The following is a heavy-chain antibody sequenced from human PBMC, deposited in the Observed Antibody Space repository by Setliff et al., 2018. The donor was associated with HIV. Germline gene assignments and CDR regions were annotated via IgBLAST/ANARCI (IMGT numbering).Heavy chain of an antibody. CDR2: IHPNSGGT. CDR1: GYTFTAFY. Sequence: ASVKVSCKTSGYTFTAFYIHWVRQAPGQGLEWMGRIHPNSGGTASPQKFQGRVAMTRDTSISTTYMELRSLRPDDTAVYYCVRNPHPTVVVPRDSHYYSMNIWGKGTTGTVS. J-gene: IGHJ6*03. CDR3: VRNPHPTVVVPRDSHYYSMNI. D-gene: IGHD2-21*01. V-gene: IGHV1-2*06.